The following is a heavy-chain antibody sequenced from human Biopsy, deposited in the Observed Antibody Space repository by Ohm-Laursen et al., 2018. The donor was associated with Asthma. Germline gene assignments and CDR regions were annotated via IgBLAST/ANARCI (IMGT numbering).Heavy chain of an antibody. CDR1: GVSISSDY. CDR3: ARGISRVTGLFDHFDS. D-gene: IGHD2-21*02. J-gene: IGHJ4*02. CDR2: IYYSGST. V-gene: IGHV4-59*01. Sequence: GTLSLTCTVSGVSISSDYWSWIRQPPGKGLEWIGHIYYSGSTNHQPSLKSRVTISVDTSKNQFSLKLRSVTAADAAVYYCARGISRVTGLFDHFDSWGQGTLVTVSS.